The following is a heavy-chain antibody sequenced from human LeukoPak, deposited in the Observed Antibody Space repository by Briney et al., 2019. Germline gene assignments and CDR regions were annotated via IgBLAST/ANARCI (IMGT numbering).Heavy chain of an antibody. D-gene: IGHD3-22*01. CDR1: GGSFSGYY. CDR2: INHSGST. CDR3: AGGPRVVLTPYYFDY. V-gene: IGHV4-34*01. Sequence: SETLSLTCAVYGGSFSGYYWSWIRQPPGKGLEWIGEINHSGSTNYNPSLKSRVTISVDTSKNQFSLKLSSVTAADTAVYYCAGGPRVVLTPYYFDYWGQGTLVTVSS. J-gene: IGHJ4*02.